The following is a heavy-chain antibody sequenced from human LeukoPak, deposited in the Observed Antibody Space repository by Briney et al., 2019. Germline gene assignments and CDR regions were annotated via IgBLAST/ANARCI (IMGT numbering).Heavy chain of an antibody. D-gene: IGHD2/OR15-2a*01. Sequence: SVKVSCKASGFTFTSSAVQWVRQARGQRLEWIGWIVVGSGNANYAQKFQERVTITRDMSTSTAYMELSSLRSEDTAVYYCAALLSMGYFDYWGQGTLVTVSS. J-gene: IGHJ4*02. CDR3: AALLSMGYFDY. CDR1: GFTFTSSA. CDR2: IVVGSGNA. V-gene: IGHV1-58*01.